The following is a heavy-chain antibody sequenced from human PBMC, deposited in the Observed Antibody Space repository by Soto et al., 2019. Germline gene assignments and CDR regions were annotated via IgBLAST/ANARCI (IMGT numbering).Heavy chain of an antibody. CDR1: GFTFSSSA. CDR2: VSGSGGTT. D-gene: IGHD6-19*01. V-gene: IGHV3-23*01. J-gene: IGHJ5*02. CDR3: ARCTVDTIVTSGWCHYLDP. Sequence: GFLRLSCAASGFTFSSSAMSWVRQAPGKGPEWVSAVSGSGGTTYYADSVRGRFTISRDNSKNTLYLQMNSLRAEDTAIYFCARCTVDTIVTSGWCHYLDPWGQGTLVTVSS.